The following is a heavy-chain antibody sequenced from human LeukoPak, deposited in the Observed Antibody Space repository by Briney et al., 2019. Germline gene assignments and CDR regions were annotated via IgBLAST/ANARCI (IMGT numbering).Heavy chain of an antibody. V-gene: IGHV1-69*04. CDR2: IIPILGIA. Sequence: SVKVSCKASGGTFSGYAISWVRQAPGQGLEWMGRIIPILGIANYAQKFQGRVTITADKSTSTAYMELSSLRSEDTAVYYCAAAYYDILNWFDPWGQGTLVTVSS. CDR3: AAAYYDILNWFDP. D-gene: IGHD3-9*01. CDR1: GGTFSGYA. J-gene: IGHJ5*02.